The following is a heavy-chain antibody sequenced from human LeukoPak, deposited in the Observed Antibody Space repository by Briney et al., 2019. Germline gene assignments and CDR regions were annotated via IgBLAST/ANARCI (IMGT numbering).Heavy chain of an antibody. J-gene: IGHJ4*02. V-gene: IGHV3-7*01. CDR3: ASGSRYFDY. CDR2: IKEDGSEK. CDR1: GFTFSSYW. Sequence: QPGGSLRLSCAASGFTFSSYWMSWVRQAPGKGLEWVANIKEDGSEKYYVDSVKGRFTLSRDNAENSVYLQMNSLRAEDTAVYYCASGSRYFDYWGQGTLVTVSS.